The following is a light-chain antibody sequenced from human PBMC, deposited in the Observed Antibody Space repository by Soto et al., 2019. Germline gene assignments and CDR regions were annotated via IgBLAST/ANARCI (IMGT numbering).Light chain of an antibody. CDR3: QQYHDWPPLS. V-gene: IGKV3D-15*01. CDR1: QSVSSH. CDR2: GAS. J-gene: IGKJ4*01. Sequence: EIVLTQSPATLSVSPGEGVTLSCRTSQSVSSHLAWYQQRPGQAPTLLIYGASTRDGGVPPRFSSSGSGTEFSLTITSLQSEDFAIYYCQQYHDWPPLSFGGGTKVDIK.